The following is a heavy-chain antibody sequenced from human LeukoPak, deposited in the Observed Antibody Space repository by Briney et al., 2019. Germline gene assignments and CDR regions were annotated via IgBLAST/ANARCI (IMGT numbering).Heavy chain of an antibody. J-gene: IGHJ4*02. CDR1: GFAFSDYY. CDR2: ISLSGSTI. Sequence: PGGSLRLSCAASGFAFSDYYMSWIRQAPGKGLEWVSYISLSGSTIHYTDSVKGRFTISRDNARDSLFLQMNSLRAEDTAVYYCARDLDYDFWSGYYMPHYYDYWGQGTLVTVSS. V-gene: IGHV3-11*04. CDR3: ARDLDYDFWSGYYMPHYYDY. D-gene: IGHD3-3*01.